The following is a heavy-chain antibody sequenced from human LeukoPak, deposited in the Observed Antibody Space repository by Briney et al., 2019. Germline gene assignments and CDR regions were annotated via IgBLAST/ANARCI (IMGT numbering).Heavy chain of an antibody. D-gene: IGHD3-3*01. J-gene: IGHJ4*02. V-gene: IGHV3-30-3*01. CDR2: ISYDGNNK. CDR1: GFILSSYT. CDR3: ARDQKGYDFWSGYN. Sequence: GRSLRLSCAASGFILSSYTMHWVRQAPGKGLECVAVISYDGNNKYYADSVKGRFTISRDNSKNTLYLQMNSLSPDDTAVYYCARDQKGYDFWSGYNWGQGTLVTVSS.